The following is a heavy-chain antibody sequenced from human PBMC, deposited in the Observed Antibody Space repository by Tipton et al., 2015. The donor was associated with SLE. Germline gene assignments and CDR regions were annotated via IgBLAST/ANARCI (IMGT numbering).Heavy chain of an antibody. CDR1: GDTIDGNTYF. J-gene: IGHJ3*02. Sequence: TLSLTCTVSGDTIDGNTYFWDWICQPPGKGLMLIGSISYSGGTNYNPSLKSRVTVSVDTSKNQFSLKLTSVTAADTAVYYCARHKDIWLVSAFDIWGQGTMVTVSS. D-gene: IGHD6-6*01. CDR3: ARHKDIWLVSAFDI. CDR2: ISYSGGT. V-gene: IGHV4-39*01.